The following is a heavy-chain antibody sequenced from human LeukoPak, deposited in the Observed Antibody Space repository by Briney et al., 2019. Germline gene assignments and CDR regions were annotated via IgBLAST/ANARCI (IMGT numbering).Heavy chain of an antibody. J-gene: IGHJ6*02. CDR3: AKDLVGKWTTKEDYYGMDV. V-gene: IGHV3-30*18. CDR1: GFTFSSYG. CDR2: ISYDGSNK. D-gene: IGHD6-19*01. Sequence: PGGSLRLSCAASGFTFSSYGMHWVRQAPGKGLEWVAVISYDGSNKYYADSVKGRFTISRDNSKNTLYLQMNSLRAEDTAVYYCAKDLVGKWTTKEDYYGMDVWGQGTTVTVSS.